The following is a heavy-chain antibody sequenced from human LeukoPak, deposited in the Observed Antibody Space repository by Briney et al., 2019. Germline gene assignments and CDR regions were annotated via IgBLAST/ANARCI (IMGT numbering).Heavy chain of an antibody. CDR3: ARNSRVWSGTDY. D-gene: IGHD3-3*01. Sequence: ASVKVSCKASGGTFSSYAITWVRQAPGQGLEWMGGIIPIFGTANYAQKFQGRVTITADESTRTTYMELSSLRSEDTAVYYCARNSRVWSGTDYWGQGTLVTVSS. V-gene: IGHV1-69*13. CDR1: GGTFSSYA. J-gene: IGHJ4*02. CDR2: IIPIFGTA.